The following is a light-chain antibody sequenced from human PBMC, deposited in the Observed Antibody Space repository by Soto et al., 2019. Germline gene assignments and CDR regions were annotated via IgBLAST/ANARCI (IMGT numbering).Light chain of an antibody. CDR1: QTIHSN. Sequence: EIVLTQSPGTLSLSPGERATLSCRASQTIHSNLAWYQQRPGQAPRPLIYAASTRATGIPARFSGNGFGTEFTLTISSLQSEDFAVYYCQQYSDWPLTFGGGTKVEIK. CDR3: QQYSDWPLT. CDR2: AAS. V-gene: IGKV3D-15*01. J-gene: IGKJ4*01.